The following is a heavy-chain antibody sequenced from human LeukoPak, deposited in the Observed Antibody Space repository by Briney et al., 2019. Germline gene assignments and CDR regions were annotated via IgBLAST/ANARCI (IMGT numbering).Heavy chain of an antibody. J-gene: IGHJ6*02. Sequence: GGSLRLSCAASGFTFSSYAMSWVRQAPGKGLQWVGLISNDGVNKYYADAVRGRFTISRDNSKNTLSLQMTSLRVDDTGVYYCANWDELEVKDFYAIDVWGQGTTVIVSS. CDR1: GFTFSSYA. CDR3: ANWDELEVKDFYAIDV. D-gene: IGHD1-1*01. V-gene: IGHV3-30*18. CDR2: ISNDGVNK.